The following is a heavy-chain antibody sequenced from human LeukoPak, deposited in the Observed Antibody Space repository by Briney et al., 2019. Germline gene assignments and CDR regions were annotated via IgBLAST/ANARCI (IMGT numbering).Heavy chain of an antibody. CDR1: GFTFSSHY. CDR3: AREGITATGDDAFDI. V-gene: IGHV3-7*01. J-gene: IGHJ3*02. CDR2: IKQNGRDK. Sequence: GALRLSCAASGFTFSSHYMSWVRQAPGKGLEWVANIKQNGRDKYFVDYVRGRFTISRDNAKNSLYLQMNSLRAEDTALYYCAREGITATGDDAFDIWGQGTMVTVSS. D-gene: IGHD6-13*01.